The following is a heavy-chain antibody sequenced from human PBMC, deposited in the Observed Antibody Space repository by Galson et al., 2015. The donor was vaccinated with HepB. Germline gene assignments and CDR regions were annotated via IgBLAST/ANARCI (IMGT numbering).Heavy chain of an antibody. CDR1: GFTFSTHV. J-gene: IGHJ4*02. CDR3: ARGLIVGTLGNFDY. CDR2: ISYDGSKQ. D-gene: IGHD1-26*01. V-gene: IGHV3-30*14. Sequence: SLRLSCAASGFTFSTHVMHWVRQAPGKGLEWVAVISYDGSKQFHADSVKGRFTVSRDNSKNTLYLQMNSLRAEDTAVYYCARGLIVGTLGNFDYWGQGTLVTVSS.